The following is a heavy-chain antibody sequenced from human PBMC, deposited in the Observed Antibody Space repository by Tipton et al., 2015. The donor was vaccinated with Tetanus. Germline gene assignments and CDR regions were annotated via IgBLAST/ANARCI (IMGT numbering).Heavy chain of an antibody. CDR1: GGSFHSLS. V-gene: IGHV1-69*06. D-gene: IGHD3-10*01. J-gene: IGHJ4*02. CDR3: APTFGSGTHFGD. CDR2: VIPVFGAG. Sequence: QVQLVQSGAEVKRPGSSMRVSCKASGGSFHSLSINWVRQAPGQGLEWMGGVIPVFGAGNYAQKFQGRLTLTADKSTNTVYMELGHVKSGDTALYYCAPTFGSGTHFGDWGQGTQVTVS.